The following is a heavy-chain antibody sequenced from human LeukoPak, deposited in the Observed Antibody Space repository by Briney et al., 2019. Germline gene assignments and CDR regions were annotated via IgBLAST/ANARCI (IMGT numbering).Heavy chain of an antibody. CDR1: GGSISISSHY. J-gene: IGHJ6*03. CDR3: AREIRPGNYYYYMDV. D-gene: IGHD1-14*01. Sequence: PSETLSLTCTVSGGSISISSHYWVWIRQPPGKGLEWIGSIYYSGSTYYNPSLKSRVTISVYMSKNQFSLKLTSVTAADTAVYYCAREIRPGNYYYYMDVWGKGTTVTISS. V-gene: IGHV4-39*02. CDR2: IYYSGST.